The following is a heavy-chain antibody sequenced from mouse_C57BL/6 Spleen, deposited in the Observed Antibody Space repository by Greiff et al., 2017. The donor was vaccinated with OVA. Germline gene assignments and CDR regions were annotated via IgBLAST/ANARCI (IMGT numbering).Heavy chain of an antibody. D-gene: IGHD2-3*01. CDR2: IDPSDSYT. J-gene: IGHJ2*01. Sequence: VQLQQPGAELVKPGASVKLSCKASGYTFTSYWMQWVKQRPGQGLEWIGEIDPSDSYTNYNQKFKGKATLTVDTSSSTAYMQLSGLTSEDSAVYYCARSGGYDGYYFDYWGQGTTLTVSS. CDR1: GYTFTSYW. CDR3: ARSGGYDGYYFDY. V-gene: IGHV1-50*01.